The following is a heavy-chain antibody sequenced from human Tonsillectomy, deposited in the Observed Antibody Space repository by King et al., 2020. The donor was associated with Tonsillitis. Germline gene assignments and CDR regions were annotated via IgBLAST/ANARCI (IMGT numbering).Heavy chain of an antibody. CDR1: GGSIRSTSYY. Sequence: QLQESGPGLVKPSETLSLTCTVFGGSIRSTSYYWGWIRHPPGKGLEWIGSIHNSGSTHYNPSLKSRVTILADTSKNQLSLRLSSVTAADTAVYYCARHENYDILTVGFDYWGQGTLVTVSS. D-gene: IGHD3-9*01. J-gene: IGHJ4*02. V-gene: IGHV4-39*07. CDR2: IHNSGST. CDR3: ARHENYDILTVGFDY.